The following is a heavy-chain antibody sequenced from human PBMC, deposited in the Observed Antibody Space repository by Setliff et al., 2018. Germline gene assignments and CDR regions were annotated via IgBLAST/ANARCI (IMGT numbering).Heavy chain of an antibody. V-gene: IGHV4-4*07. CDR2: NYIGGSA. Sequence: TLSLTCTVSGGSISSYYWSWIRQPAGKGLEWIGHNYIGGSANYNPSLKSRVTMSIDTSKNQFSLKLNSVTAADMAVYYCAREQWLDPPGYYYMDVWAKGTTVTVSS. J-gene: IGHJ6*03. CDR1: GGSISSYY. D-gene: IGHD6-19*01. CDR3: AREQWLDPPGYYYMDV.